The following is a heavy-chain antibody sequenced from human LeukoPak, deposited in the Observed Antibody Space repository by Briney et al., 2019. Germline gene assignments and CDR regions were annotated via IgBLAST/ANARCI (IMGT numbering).Heavy chain of an antibody. CDR2: ITPSGGT. CDR3: ARELGRNAFDI. CDR1: GYTFTSYA. Sequence: GASVKVSCKASGYTFTSYAIHWVRQAPGQGLEWMGWITPSGGTNYPQKFQGRVAITWDTSITTAYMDLSRLTSDDTAIYFCARELGRNAFDIWGQGTMVTVSP. D-gene: IGHD7-27*01. J-gene: IGHJ3*02. V-gene: IGHV1-2*02.